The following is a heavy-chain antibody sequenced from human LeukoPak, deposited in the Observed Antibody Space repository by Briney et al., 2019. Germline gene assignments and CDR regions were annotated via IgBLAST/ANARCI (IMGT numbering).Heavy chain of an antibody. J-gene: IGHJ4*02. CDR2: INHSGST. V-gene: IGHV4-34*01. CDR1: GGSFSGYY. D-gene: IGHD5-18*01. CDR3: ARGLHNSYGLYYFDY. Sequence: SETLSLTCAVYGGSFSGYYWSWIRQPPGKGLEWIGEINHSGSTNYNPSLKSRVTISVDTSKNQFSLKLSSVTAADTAVYYCARGLHNSYGLYYFDYWGQGTLVTVSS.